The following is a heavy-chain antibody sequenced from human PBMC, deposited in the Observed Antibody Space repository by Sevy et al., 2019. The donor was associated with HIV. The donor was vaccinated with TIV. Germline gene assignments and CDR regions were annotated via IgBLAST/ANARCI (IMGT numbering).Heavy chain of an antibody. V-gene: IGHV3-20*01. D-gene: IGHD3-22*01. CDR2: INWNGGNT. Sequence: GGSLRLSCAASGFTFDDYGMTWVRQAPGKGLEWVSGINWNGGNTGYADSVKGRFTISRENAKNSLYLQMNSLRAEDTALYHCARRIRYDSSGYGFYFDHWGQGTLVTVSS. CDR1: GFTFDDYG. J-gene: IGHJ4*02. CDR3: ARRIRYDSSGYGFYFDH.